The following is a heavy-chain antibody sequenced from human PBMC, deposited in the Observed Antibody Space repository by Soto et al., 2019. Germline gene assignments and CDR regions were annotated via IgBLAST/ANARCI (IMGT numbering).Heavy chain of an antibody. V-gene: IGHV3-11*01. CDR1: GFTFSDYY. J-gene: IGHJ6*03. Sequence: GGSLRLSCAASGFTFSDYYMSWIRQAPGKGLEWVSYISSSGSTIYYADSVKGRFTISRDNAKNSLYLQMNSLRAEDTAVYYCARPGYEGYANYYYYYLDVWGKGTTVTVSS. CDR3: ARPGYEGYANYYYYYLDV. CDR2: ISSSGSTI. D-gene: IGHD2-8*01.